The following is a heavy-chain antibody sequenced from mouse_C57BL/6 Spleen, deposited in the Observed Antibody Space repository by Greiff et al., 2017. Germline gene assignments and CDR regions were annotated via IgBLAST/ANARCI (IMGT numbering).Heavy chain of an antibody. CDR1: GFTFSSYG. CDR3: ARGSSPFFAY. D-gene: IGHD1-1*01. V-gene: IGHV5-6*01. J-gene: IGHJ3*01. CDR2: ISSGGSYT. Sequence: EVKLQESGGDLVKPGGSLKLSCAASGFTFSSYGMSWVRQTPDKRLEWVATISSGGSYTYYPDSVKGRFTISRDNAKNTLYLQMSSLKSEDTAMYYCARGSSPFFAYWGQGTLVTVSA.